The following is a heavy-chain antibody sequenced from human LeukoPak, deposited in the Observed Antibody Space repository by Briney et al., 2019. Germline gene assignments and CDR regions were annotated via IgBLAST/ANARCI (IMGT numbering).Heavy chain of an antibody. CDR3: ARDNPTLYGDYSKWYFDL. CDR1: GGSISSGDYY. Sequence: PSQTLSLTCTVSGGSISSGDYYWSWIRQPPGKGLEWIGYIYHSGSTYYNPSLKSRVTISVDRSKNQFSLKLSSVTAADTAVYYCARDNPTLYGDYSKWYFDLWGRGTLVTVSS. D-gene: IGHD4-17*01. V-gene: IGHV4-30-2*01. CDR2: IYHSGST. J-gene: IGHJ2*01.